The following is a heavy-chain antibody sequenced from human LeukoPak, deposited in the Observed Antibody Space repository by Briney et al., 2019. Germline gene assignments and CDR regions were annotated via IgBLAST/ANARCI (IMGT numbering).Heavy chain of an antibody. J-gene: IGHJ4*02. D-gene: IGHD3-9*01. Sequence: GGSLRLSCAASGISFRSYGMHWVRQAPGKGLEWVTFIWYDASNKYYAESVKGRFTISRDNSRNTVFLHMNSLRAEDTAIYYCATDISTHYFGSWGQGTLVTVSS. V-gene: IGHV3-30*02. CDR1: GISFRSYG. CDR2: IWYDASNK. CDR3: ATDISTHYFGS.